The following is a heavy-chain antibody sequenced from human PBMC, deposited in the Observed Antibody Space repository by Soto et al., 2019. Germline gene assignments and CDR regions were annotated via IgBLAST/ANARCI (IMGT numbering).Heavy chain of an antibody. CDR2: INPNSGGT. J-gene: IGHJ3*02. Sequence: ASVKVSCKASGYTFTCYYMHWVRQAPGQGLEWMGWINPNSGGTNYAQKFQGWVTMTRDTSISTAYMELSRLRSDDTAVYYCARGSGYYPRDAFDIWGQGTMVTVSS. V-gene: IGHV1-2*04. CDR3: ARGSGYYPRDAFDI. CDR1: GYTFTCYY. D-gene: IGHD3-3*01.